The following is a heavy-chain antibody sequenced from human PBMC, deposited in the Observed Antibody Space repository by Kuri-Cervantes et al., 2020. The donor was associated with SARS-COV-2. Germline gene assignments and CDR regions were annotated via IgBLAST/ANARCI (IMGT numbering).Heavy chain of an antibody. D-gene: IGHD3-9*01. CDR2: IYYSGST. CDR1: GGSISSGDYY. V-gene: IGHV4-30-4*01. J-gene: IGHJ4*02. CDR3: AREYYDILTGHQLFDY. Sequence: SETLSLTCTDSGGSISSGDYYWSWIRQPPGKGLEWIGYIYYSGSTYYNPSLKSRVTISVDTSKNQFSLKLSSVTAADTAVYYCAREYYDILTGHQLFDYWGQGTLVTVSS.